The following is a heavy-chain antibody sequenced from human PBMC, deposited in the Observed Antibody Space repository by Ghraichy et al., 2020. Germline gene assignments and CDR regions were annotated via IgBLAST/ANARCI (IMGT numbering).Heavy chain of an antibody. Sequence: GGSLRLSCAASGFTFSSYAMSWVRQAPGKGLEWVSAISGSGGSTYYADSVKGRFTISRDNSKNTLYLQMNSLRAEDTAVYYCAKDFTRARAIVVVPRRHYYYGMDVWGQGTTVTVSS. V-gene: IGHV3-23*01. D-gene: IGHD2-2*01. CDR2: ISGSGGST. J-gene: IGHJ6*02. CDR3: AKDFTRARAIVVVPRRHYYYGMDV. CDR1: GFTFSSYA.